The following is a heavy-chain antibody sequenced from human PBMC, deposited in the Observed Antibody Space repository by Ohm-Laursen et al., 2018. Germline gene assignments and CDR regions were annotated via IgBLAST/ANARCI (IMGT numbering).Heavy chain of an antibody. Sequence: SLRLSCAASGITFSSYAMNWVRQAPGKGLEWVSSINDSGGDTYYADSVKGRFTISRDNSKNTLYLQMNSLRADDTAVYYCAKHRTATWVHKRFDYWGQGTLVTVSS. V-gene: IGHV3-23*01. J-gene: IGHJ4*02. CDR3: AKHRTATWVHKRFDY. CDR1: GITFSSYA. CDR2: INDSGGDT. D-gene: IGHD5-12*01.